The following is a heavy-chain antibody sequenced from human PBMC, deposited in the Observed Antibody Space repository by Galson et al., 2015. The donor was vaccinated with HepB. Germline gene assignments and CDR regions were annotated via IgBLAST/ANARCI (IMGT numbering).Heavy chain of an antibody. CDR1: GFTFSSYA. D-gene: IGHD1-26*01. Sequence: SLRLSCAASGFTFSSYAMSWVRRAPGKGLEWVSGFSGSGGSTYYADSVKGRFTISRDNSKNTLYLQMNSLSAEDTAVYYCAKEMGREVGARDANFDYWGQGTLVIVSS. CDR3: AKEMGREVGARDANFDY. J-gene: IGHJ4*02. CDR2: FSGSGGST. V-gene: IGHV3-23*01.